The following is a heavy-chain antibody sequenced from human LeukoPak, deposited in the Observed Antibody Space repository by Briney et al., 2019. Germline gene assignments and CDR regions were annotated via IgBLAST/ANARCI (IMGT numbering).Heavy chain of an antibody. CDR1: GYTFTSYY. CDR2: INPSGGST. D-gene: IGHD3-3*01. J-gene: IGHJ4*02. CDR3: ARGPYDFWSGYHYPH. V-gene: IGHV1-46*01. Sequence: ASVKVSCKASGYTFTSYYMHWVRQAPGQGLEWMGIINPSGGSTSYAQKFQGRVTMTRNTSISTAYMELSSLRSEDTAVYYCARGPYDFWSGYHYPHWGQGTLVTVSS.